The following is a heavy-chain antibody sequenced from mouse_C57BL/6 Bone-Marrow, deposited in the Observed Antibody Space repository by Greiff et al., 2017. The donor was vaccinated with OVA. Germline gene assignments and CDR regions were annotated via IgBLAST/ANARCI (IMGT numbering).Heavy chain of an antibody. D-gene: IGHD1-1*01. J-gene: IGHJ1*03. Sequence: VQLKESGAELVRPGASVKLSCTASGFNIKDDYMHWVKQRPEQGLEWIGWIDPENGDTEYASKFQGKATLTADTSSNTAYLQLSSLTSEDTAVYYCTRGTTVVAHYWYFDVWGTGTTVTVSS. CDR1: GFNIKDDY. V-gene: IGHV14-4*01. CDR2: IDPENGDT. CDR3: TRGTTVVAHYWYFDV.